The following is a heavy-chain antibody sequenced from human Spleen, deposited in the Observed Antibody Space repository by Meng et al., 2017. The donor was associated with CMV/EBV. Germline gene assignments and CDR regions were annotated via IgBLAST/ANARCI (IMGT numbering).Heavy chain of an antibody. CDR2: IWYDGTRR. J-gene: IGHJ6*02. CDR1: RFTFSTYA. D-gene: IGHD6-6*01. CDR3: AKEEEELVPYYGMDV. V-gene: IGHV3-33*06. Sequence: GESLKISCAASRFTFSTYAMHWVRQAPGKGLEWVAVIWYDGTRRYYADSVKGRFTISRDNSKNTLYLQMNSLTDEDTAVYYCAKEEEELVPYYGMDVWGQGTTVTVSS.